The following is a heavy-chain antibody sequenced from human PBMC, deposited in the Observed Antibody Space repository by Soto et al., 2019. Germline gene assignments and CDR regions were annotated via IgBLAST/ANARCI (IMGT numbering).Heavy chain of an antibody. CDR2: IYSGGST. Sequence: PSETLSLTCTFSCGFVNSDTHSWSWIRQTPGKRLEWIGFIYSGGSTKNPSLRSRVTMSVDTSKNQFSLKLSSVTAADTAVYYCARDWRPGQRSPFGSQSTTNWFDPWGQGTLVTVSS. V-gene: IGHV4-61*01. CDR1: CGFVNSDTHS. CDR3: ARDWRPGQRSPFGSQSTTNWFDP. D-gene: IGHD1-1*01. J-gene: IGHJ5*02.